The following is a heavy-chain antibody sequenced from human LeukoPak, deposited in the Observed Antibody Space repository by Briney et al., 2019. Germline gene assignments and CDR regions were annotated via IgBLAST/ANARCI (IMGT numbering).Heavy chain of an antibody. D-gene: IGHD5-18*01. Sequence: GGSLRLSCAASEFTFSSYGMHWVRQAPGKGLEWVAVIWYDGSNKYYADSVKGRFTISRDNSKNTLYLQMNSLRAEDTAVYYCAKESRGYSYGYYFDYWGQGTLVTVSS. J-gene: IGHJ4*02. V-gene: IGHV3-33*06. CDR1: EFTFSSYG. CDR3: AKESRGYSYGYYFDY. CDR2: IWYDGSNK.